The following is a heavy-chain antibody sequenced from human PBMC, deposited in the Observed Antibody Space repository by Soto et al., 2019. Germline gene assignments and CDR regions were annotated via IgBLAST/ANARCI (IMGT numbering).Heavy chain of an antibody. CDR2: INGYNGNT. CDR3: ARMGDVPYYYYGMDV. J-gene: IGHJ6*02. V-gene: IGHV1-18*01. D-gene: IGHD3-16*01. Sequence: QVQLVQSGAEAKKPGASVKVSCKASGYTFTSYGISWVRQAPGQGLEWMGWINGYNGNTNYAQKLQGRVTLSTDTSTSRAYMELRSLRSDDSAVYYCARMGDVPYYYYGMDVWGQGTTVTVSS. CDR1: GYTFTSYG.